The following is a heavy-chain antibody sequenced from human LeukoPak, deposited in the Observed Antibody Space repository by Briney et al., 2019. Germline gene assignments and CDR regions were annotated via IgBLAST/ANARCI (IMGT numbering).Heavy chain of an antibody. CDR2: MNPNSGNT. V-gene: IGHV1-8*01. J-gene: IGHJ5*02. Sequence: ASVKVSCKASGYTFTSYDINWVRQATGQGLEWMGWMNPNSGNTGYAQKFQGRVTMTRNTSISTAYMELSSLRSEDTAVYYCARVSMVKYNWFDPWGQGTLVTVSS. CDR1: GYTFTSYD. CDR3: ARVSMVKYNWFDP. D-gene: IGHD3-10*01.